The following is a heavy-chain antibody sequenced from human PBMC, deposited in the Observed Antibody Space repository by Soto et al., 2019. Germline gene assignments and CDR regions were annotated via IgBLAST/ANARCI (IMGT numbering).Heavy chain of an antibody. D-gene: IGHD2-15*01. CDR2: IYYSGST. J-gene: IGHJ4*01. CDR1: GGSISSGSYY. V-gene: IGHV4-31*03. Sequence: SETLSLTCTVSGGSISSGSYYWSWIRQHPGKGLEWIGYIYYSGSTYYNPSLKSRVTISVDTSKNQFSLKLSSVTAADTAVYYCVSLSSTRILAYWGQGTLVTPSS. CDR3: VSLSSTRILAY.